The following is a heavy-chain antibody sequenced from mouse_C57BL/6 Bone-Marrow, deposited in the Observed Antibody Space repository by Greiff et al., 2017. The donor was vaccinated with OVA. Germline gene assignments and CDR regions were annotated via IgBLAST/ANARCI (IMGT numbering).Heavy chain of an antibody. J-gene: IGHJ4*01. Sequence: DVMLVESGGGLVKPGGSLKLSCAASGFTFSSYTMSWVRQTPEKRLEWVATISGGGGNTYYPDSVKGRFTISRDNAKNTLYLQMSSLRSEDTALYYCARHETYSNENYYAMDYWGQGTSVTVSS. CDR1: GFTFSSYT. CDR2: ISGGGGNT. V-gene: IGHV5-9*01. CDR3: ARHETYSNENYYAMDY. D-gene: IGHD2-5*01.